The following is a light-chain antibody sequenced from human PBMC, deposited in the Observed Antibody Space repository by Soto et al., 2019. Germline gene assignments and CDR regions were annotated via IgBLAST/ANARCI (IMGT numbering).Light chain of an antibody. J-gene: IGLJ1*01. CDR2: DVS. CDR1: ISDVSGYNF. CDR3: SSYTSSNIYV. Sequence: QSVLTQPASVSGSPGQSITISCTGTISDVSGYNFVSWYQQYPGKAPKLMIYDVSNRPSGVSNRFSGSKSGNTASLTISGLQAEDEADYYCSSYTSSNIYVFGAGTKVTVL. V-gene: IGLV2-14*03.